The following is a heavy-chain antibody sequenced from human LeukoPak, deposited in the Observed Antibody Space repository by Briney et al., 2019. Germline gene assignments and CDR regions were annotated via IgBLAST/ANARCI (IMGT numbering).Heavy chain of an antibody. J-gene: IGHJ5*02. V-gene: IGHV3-48*01. Sequence: GGSLRLSCTASGFTFSTYSMNWVRQAPGKGLEWVSYINNSSSTIYYADSVKGRFTISRDNAKNSLYLQMNSLRAEDTAVYYCAKDRGIAVTGSGSWFDPWGQGTLVTVSS. D-gene: IGHD6-19*01. CDR1: GFTFSTYS. CDR2: INNSSSTI. CDR3: AKDRGIAVTGSGSWFDP.